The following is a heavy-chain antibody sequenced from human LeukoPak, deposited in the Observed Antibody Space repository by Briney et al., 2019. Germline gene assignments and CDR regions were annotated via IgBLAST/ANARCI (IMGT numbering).Heavy chain of an antibody. V-gene: IGHV4-34*01. CDR1: GGSFSGYY. J-gene: IGHJ3*02. D-gene: IGHD3-3*01. Sequence: SETLSLTCAVYGGSFSGYYWSWVRQPPGKGLEWIGEINYSGSTNYNPSLKRRVTISVDTSKNQFSLKLSSVTAADTAVYYCACDYDFWSGDAFDIWGQGTMVTVSS. CDR3: ACDYDFWSGDAFDI. CDR2: INYSGST.